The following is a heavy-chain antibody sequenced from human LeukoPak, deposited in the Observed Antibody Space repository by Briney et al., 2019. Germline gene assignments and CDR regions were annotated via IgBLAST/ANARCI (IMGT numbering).Heavy chain of an antibody. J-gene: IGHJ4*02. CDR2: IIPIFGTA. D-gene: IGHD6-6*01. Sequence: SVKVSCKASGGTFSSYAISWVRQAPGQGLEWMGGIIPIFGTANYAQKFQGRVTITTYESTSTAYMELSSLRSEDTAVYYCARGAASYSSSQPGAYWGQGTLVTVSS. V-gene: IGHV1-69*05. CDR1: GGTFSSYA. CDR3: ARGAASYSSSQPGAY.